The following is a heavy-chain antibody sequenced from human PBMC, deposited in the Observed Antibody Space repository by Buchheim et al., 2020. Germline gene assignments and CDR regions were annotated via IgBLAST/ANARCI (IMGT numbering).Heavy chain of an antibody. V-gene: IGHV3-23*01. CDR1: GLSFSSYA. CDR3: AKSYENLYYFYGMDV. CDR2: TSGASGNT. J-gene: IGHJ6*02. D-gene: IGHD5-12*01. Sequence: EVQLLESGGGLVQPGGSLRLSCAASGLSFSSYAISWVRQAPGKGLEWVSATSGASGNTYYADSVKGRFTISRDESRNRLFLQMNSLRVEDTAVYYCAKSYENLYYFYGMDVWGQGT.